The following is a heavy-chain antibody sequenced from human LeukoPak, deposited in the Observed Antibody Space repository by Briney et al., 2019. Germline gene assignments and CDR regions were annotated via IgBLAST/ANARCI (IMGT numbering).Heavy chain of an antibody. J-gene: IGHJ5*02. CDR3: ARAQTMVRGVDWFDP. CDR2: ISWNSGSI. D-gene: IGHD3-10*01. V-gene: IGHV3-9*01. Sequence: PGGSLRLSCAASGFTFDDYAMHWVRQAPGKGLEWVSGISWNSGSIGYADSVKGRFTISRDNAKNSLYLQMNSLRAEDTAVYYCARAQTMVRGVDWFDPWGQGTLVTVSS. CDR1: GFTFDDYA.